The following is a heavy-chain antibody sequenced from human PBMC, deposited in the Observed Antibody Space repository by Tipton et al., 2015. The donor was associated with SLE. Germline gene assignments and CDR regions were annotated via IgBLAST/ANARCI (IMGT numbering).Heavy chain of an antibody. CDR1: GFTVSINY. CDR2: IYSGADT. V-gene: IGHV3-66*01. Sequence: GSLRLSCAASGFTVSINYMSWVRQAPGKGPEWVSVIYSGADTYYADSVKGRFTISRDNSKNTLYLQMNSLRAEDTAVYYCARDRSRMDVWGQGTTVTVSS. J-gene: IGHJ6*01. CDR3: ARDRSRMDV.